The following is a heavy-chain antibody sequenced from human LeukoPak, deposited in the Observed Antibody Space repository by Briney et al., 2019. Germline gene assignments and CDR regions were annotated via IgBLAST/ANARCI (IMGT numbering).Heavy chain of an antibody. J-gene: IGHJ4*01. CDR3: AREAITMVREEPFDY. V-gene: IGHV4-34*01. CDR2: INHSGST. Sequence: SETLSLTCAVYSGSFSGYYWTWFRQPPGKGLEWIGEINHSGSTNYNPSLKSRVTILVDTSKNQFSLKMTSVTAADTAVYYCAREAITMVREEPFDYWGHGSLVTVSS. D-gene: IGHD3-10*01. CDR1: SGSFSGYY.